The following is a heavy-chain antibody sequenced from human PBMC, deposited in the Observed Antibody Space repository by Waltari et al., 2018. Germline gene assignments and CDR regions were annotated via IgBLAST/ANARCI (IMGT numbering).Heavy chain of an antibody. J-gene: IGHJ4*02. D-gene: IGHD4-17*01. V-gene: IGHV3-23*01. CDR3: ARDPLNDYGGWDDY. Sequence: EVQLLESGGTLVQPGGSLRVPFAASGVISTSIAFSWVRQAPGKGLEWVSSISGSGGNTYYAESVRGRFTISRDNSKNTVFLQMNSLRVDDTAVYYCARDPLNDYGGWDDYWGQGTLVTVSS. CDR1: GVISTSIA. CDR2: ISGSGGNT.